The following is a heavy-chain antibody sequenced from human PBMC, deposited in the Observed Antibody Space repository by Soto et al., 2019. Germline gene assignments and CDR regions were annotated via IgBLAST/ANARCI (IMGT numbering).Heavy chain of an antibody. D-gene: IGHD1-26*01. CDR2: IWYHGRDI. CDR1: GFVFSDYV. Sequence: PGGSLRLSCAASGFVFSDYVIHWVRQAPGRGLDWVAGIWYHGRDIFYTDSVKGRFTISGDNSKNMLYLQMNSLRAEDTAVYYCARDQGGQSGNFIFDNWGQGTLVTVS. V-gene: IGHV3-33*01. J-gene: IGHJ4*02. CDR3: ARDQGGQSGNFIFDN.